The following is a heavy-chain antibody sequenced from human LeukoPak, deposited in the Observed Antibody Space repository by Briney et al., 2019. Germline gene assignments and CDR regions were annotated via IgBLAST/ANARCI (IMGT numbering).Heavy chain of an antibody. V-gene: IGHV4-39*07. CDR1: GGSISSGGYY. CDR2: INHSGST. D-gene: IGHD5-12*01. Sequence: SETLSLTCTVSGGSISSGGYYWSWIRQPPGKGLEWIGEINHSGSTNYNPSLKSRVTISVDTSKNQFSLKLSSVTAADTAVYYCARAAYDPTYYFDYWGQGTLVTVSS. J-gene: IGHJ4*02. CDR3: ARAAYDPTYYFDY.